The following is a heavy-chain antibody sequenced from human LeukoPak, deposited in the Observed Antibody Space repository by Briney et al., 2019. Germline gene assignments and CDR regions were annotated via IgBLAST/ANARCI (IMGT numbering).Heavy chain of an antibody. CDR3: ARDGYDFWSGLLYYYYYYYMDV. CDR2: INPNSGGT. D-gene: IGHD3-3*01. V-gene: IGHV1-2*02. Sequence: GGSVTVSCKASGYTFTRYDMNWVRQARGQGGEGMGGINPNSGGTNYAQKFQGGVTMTRDTSISTPYIVLSSLRSDDTAVYYCARDGYDFWSGLLYYYYYYYMDVWGKGTTVTVSS. J-gene: IGHJ6*03. CDR1: GYTFTRYD.